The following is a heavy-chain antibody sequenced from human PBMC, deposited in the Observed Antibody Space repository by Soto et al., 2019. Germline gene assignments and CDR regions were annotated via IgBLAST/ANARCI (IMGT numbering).Heavy chain of an antibody. CDR3: AKGGRQWLVTSDFNY. J-gene: IGHJ4*02. CDR2: VSHDGRNT. Sequence: GGSLGLSCAASGFPFSDYAVHWVRQAPGKGLEWVAVVSHDGRNTHYADSVKGRFTISRDSSKNTVSLEMTSLRAEDTAVYYCAKGGRQWLVTSDFNYWGQGALVTVSS. D-gene: IGHD6-19*01. CDR1: GFPFSDYA. V-gene: IGHV3-30*18.